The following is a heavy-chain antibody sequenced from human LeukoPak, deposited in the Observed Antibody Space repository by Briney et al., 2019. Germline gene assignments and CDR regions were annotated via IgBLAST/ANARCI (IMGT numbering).Heavy chain of an antibody. CDR1: GGSISSYY. Sequence: SETLSLTCTVSGGSISSYYWSWIRQPAGKGLEWIGRIYTSGSTNYNPSLKSRVTMSVDTSKNQFSLKLSSVTAADMAVYYCARDFRAYCGGDCSANWFDPWGQGTLVTVSS. CDR3: ARDFRAYCGGDCSANWFDP. D-gene: IGHD2-21*01. CDR2: IYTSGST. J-gene: IGHJ5*02. V-gene: IGHV4-4*07.